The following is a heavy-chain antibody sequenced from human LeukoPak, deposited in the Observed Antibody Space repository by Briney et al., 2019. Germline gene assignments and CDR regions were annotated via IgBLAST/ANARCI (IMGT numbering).Heavy chain of an antibody. J-gene: IGHJ3*02. CDR3: ATARVGATTSVLAFDT. CDR2: ISAYNGNT. V-gene: IGHV1-18*01. Sequence: ASVKVSCKASGYTFTSYGISWVRQAPGQGLEWMGWISAYNGNTNYAQKLQGRVTMTTDTSTSTAYMELRSLRSDDTAVYYCATARVGATTSVLAFDTWGQGTMVTVSS. CDR1: GYTFTSYG. D-gene: IGHD1-26*01.